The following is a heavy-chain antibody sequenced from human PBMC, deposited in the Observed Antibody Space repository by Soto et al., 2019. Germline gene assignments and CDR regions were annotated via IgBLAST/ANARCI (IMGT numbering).Heavy chain of an antibody. CDR3: AGRHYDILTAYYGMDV. CDR2: INTDGSYT. V-gene: IGHV3-74*01. Sequence: LRLSCAASGFTFSSFWMHWVRQAPGEGLVWVSRINTDGSYTTYADSVKGRFTISRDNAKNTLFLQMNSLRPEDTAVYYCAGRHYDILTAYYGMDVWGQGTTVTVSS. D-gene: IGHD3-9*01. J-gene: IGHJ6*02. CDR1: GFTFSSFW.